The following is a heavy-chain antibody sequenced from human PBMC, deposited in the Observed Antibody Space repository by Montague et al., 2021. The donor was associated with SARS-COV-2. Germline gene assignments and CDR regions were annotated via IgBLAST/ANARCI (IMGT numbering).Heavy chain of an antibody. V-gene: IGHV4-59*01. CDR3: AREYPGFTPDY. Sequence: SETLSLTCTVSGGSISSYYWSWIRQPPGKGLEWIGYIYYSGSTNYNPSLKSRVTISVDTSKDQFSLKLSSVTAADTAVYYCAREYPGFTPDYWGQGTLVTVSS. CDR2: IYYSGST. J-gene: IGHJ4*02. CDR1: GGSISSYY. D-gene: IGHD6-25*01.